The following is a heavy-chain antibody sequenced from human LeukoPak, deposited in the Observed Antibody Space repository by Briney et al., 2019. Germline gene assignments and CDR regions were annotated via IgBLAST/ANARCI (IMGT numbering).Heavy chain of an antibody. J-gene: IGHJ5*02. CDR1: GGSISSYY. Sequence: PETLSLTCTVSGGSISSYYWSWIRQPPGKGLEWIGYIYYSGSTNYNPSLKSRVTISVDTSKNQFSLKLSSVTAADTAVYYCARRFVGAVAAWFDPWGQGTLVTVSS. V-gene: IGHV4-59*08. CDR3: ARRFVGAVAAWFDP. CDR2: IYYSGST. D-gene: IGHD6-19*01.